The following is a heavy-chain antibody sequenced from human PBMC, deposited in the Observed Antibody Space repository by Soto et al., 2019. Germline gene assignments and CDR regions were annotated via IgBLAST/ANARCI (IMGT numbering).Heavy chain of an antibody. Sequence: ASVKVSCKVSGYTLTELSMHWVRQAPGKGLEWMGGFDPEDGETIYAQKFQGRVTMTEDTSTDTAYMELSSLRSEDTAVYYCATPPVTYYYDSSGPSDGMDVRDQGTTVTVSS. D-gene: IGHD3-22*01. CDR2: FDPEDGET. CDR3: ATPPVTYYYDSSGPSDGMDV. J-gene: IGHJ6*02. V-gene: IGHV1-24*01. CDR1: GYTLTELS.